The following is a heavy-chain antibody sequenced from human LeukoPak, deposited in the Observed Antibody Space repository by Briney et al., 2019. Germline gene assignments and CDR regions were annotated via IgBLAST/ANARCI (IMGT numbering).Heavy chain of an antibody. CDR2: IIPIFGTA. V-gene: IGHV1-69*13. Sequence: SVKVSCKASGGTFSSYAISWVRQAPGQGLEWMGGIIPIFGTANYAQKFQGRVTITADESTSTAYMELSSLRSKDTAVYYCATYYYDSSGYYYSPFDYWGQGTLVTVSS. J-gene: IGHJ4*02. CDR1: GGTFSSYA. D-gene: IGHD3-22*01. CDR3: ATYYYDSSGYYYSPFDY.